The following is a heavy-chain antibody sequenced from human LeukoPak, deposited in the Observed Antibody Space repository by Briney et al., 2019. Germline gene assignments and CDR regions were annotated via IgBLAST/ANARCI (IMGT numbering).Heavy chain of an antibody. CDR3: ARDRPSSWTIPPDY. Sequence: GASVKVSCKASGYTFTSYGISWVRQAPGQGLEWMGWISAYNGNTNYAQKLQGRVTMTADTSTSTAYMELRSLRSDDTAVYYCARDRPSSWTIPPDYWGQGTLVTVSS. J-gene: IGHJ4*02. CDR1: GYTFTSYG. CDR2: ISAYNGNT. V-gene: IGHV1-18*01. D-gene: IGHD6-13*01.